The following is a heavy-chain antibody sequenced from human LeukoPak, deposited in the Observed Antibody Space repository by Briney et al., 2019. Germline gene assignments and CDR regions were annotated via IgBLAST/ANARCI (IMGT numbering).Heavy chain of an antibody. D-gene: IGHD1-7*01. CDR2: IYYSGST. CDR3: ASMAGTTGRWFDP. Sequence: PSETLSLTCAVYGGSFSGYYWSWIRQPPGKGLEWIGYIYYSGSTYYNPSLKSRVTISVDTSKNQFSLKLSSVTAADTAVYYCASMAGTTGRWFDPWGQGTLVTVSS. J-gene: IGHJ5*02. CDR1: GGSFSGYY. V-gene: IGHV4-34*09.